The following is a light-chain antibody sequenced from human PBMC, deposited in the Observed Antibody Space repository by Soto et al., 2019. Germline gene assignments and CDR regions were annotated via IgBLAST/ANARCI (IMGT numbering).Light chain of an antibody. Sequence: DIQMTQSPSSLAASVGDRVTITCRASQDLTGYLNWYQQKPGKAPKLLIYDTTTLEEGVPSRFSGSGSGTDFTFTINRLQPEDVATYSCQQYVSLPYTFGQGTKLEIK. V-gene: IGKV1-33*01. CDR2: DTT. CDR1: QDLTGY. J-gene: IGKJ2*01. CDR3: QQYVSLPYT.